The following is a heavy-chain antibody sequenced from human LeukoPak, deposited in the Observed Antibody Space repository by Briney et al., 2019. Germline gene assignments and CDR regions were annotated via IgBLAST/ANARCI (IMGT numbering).Heavy chain of an antibody. V-gene: IGHV3-23*01. CDR3: AKELSYSDYDLDY. J-gene: IGHJ4*02. CDR1: GFTFSVYG. CDR2: ISGNAVST. Sequence: GGTLRLSCSASGFTFSVYGMNWVRQAPGKGLEWVAAISGNAVSTSYADSVRGRFTISRDSSKNTLYLQMNHLRAEDTAVYYCAKELSYSDYDLDYWGQGTLVTVSS. D-gene: IGHD5-12*01.